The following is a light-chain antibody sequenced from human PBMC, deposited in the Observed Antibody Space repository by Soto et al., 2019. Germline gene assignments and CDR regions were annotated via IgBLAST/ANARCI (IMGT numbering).Light chain of an antibody. CDR2: RNN. V-gene: IGLV1-47*01. Sequence: QSALTQPPSASGTPGQRVTISCSGSSSNIGSNYVYWYQQLPGTAPKLLIYRNNQRPSGVPDRFSGSKSGTSASLAISGPRSEDEADYYCAAWDDSLSGHYVFGTGTKVTVL. CDR3: AAWDDSLSGHYV. CDR1: SSNIGSNY. J-gene: IGLJ1*01.